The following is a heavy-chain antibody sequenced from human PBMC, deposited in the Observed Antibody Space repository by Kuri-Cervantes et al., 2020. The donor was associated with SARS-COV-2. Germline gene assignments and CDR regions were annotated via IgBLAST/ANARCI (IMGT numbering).Heavy chain of an antibody. J-gene: IGHJ6*02. CDR3: ARGGRFLEWLVHGGLSYYYYYGMDV. CDR2: IYHSGST. D-gene: IGHD3-3*01. CDR1: GFTFSSYS. Sequence: ESLKISCAASGFTFSSYSMNWVRQAPGKGLEWIGEIYHSGSTNYNPSLKSRVTISVDTSKNQFSLKLSSVTAADTAVYYCARGGRFLEWLVHGGLSYYYYYGMDVWGQGTTVTVSS. V-gene: IGHV4-34*01.